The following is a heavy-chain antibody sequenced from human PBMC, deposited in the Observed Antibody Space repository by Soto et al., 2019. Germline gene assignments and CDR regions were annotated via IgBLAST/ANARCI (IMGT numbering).Heavy chain of an antibody. Sequence: EVQLVESGGGLVQPGGSLRLSCAASGFTFGNYWMHWVRQDPVKGLVWVSRISSDGSTTTTYADSVKGRFTISRDNARNTLWLQMNSLTADDTAVYYCTRSLGSGRGSYGMGVWGQGTTVTVSS. CDR1: GFTFGNYW. D-gene: IGHD3-10*01. CDR2: ISSDGSTT. V-gene: IGHV3-74*01. CDR3: TRSLGSGRGSYGMGV. J-gene: IGHJ6*02.